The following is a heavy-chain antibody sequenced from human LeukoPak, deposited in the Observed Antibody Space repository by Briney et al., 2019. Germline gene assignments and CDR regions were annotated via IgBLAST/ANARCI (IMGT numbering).Heavy chain of an antibody. Sequence: AASVKVSCKASGYTFTSYGISWVRQAPGQGLEWMGWISAYNGNTNYAQKFQGRVTMTRDTSISTAYMELSRLRSDDTAVYYCARNWNYHSAYAFDIWGQGTMVTVSS. D-gene: IGHD1-7*01. J-gene: IGHJ3*02. V-gene: IGHV1-18*01. CDR1: GYTFTSYG. CDR3: ARNWNYHSAYAFDI. CDR2: ISAYNGNT.